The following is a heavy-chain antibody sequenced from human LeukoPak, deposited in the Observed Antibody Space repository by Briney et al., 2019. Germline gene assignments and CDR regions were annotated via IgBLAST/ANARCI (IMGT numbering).Heavy chain of an antibody. CDR1: GYSFSSYW. V-gene: IGHV5-51*01. CDR3: ARLQTLGTYYYGMDV. Sequence: GESLKISCKGSGYSFSSYWVAWVRQMPGKGLEWMGIIYSGDSDTRYSPSFQGQVTISADKSINTAYLQWSRLKASDIAMYYCARLQTLGTYYYGMDVWGEGTTVTVSS. D-gene: IGHD1-1*01. J-gene: IGHJ6*04. CDR2: IYSGDSDT.